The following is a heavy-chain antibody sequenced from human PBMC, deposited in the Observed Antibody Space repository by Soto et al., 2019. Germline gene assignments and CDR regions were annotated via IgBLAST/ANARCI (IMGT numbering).Heavy chain of an antibody. J-gene: IGHJ4*02. V-gene: IGHV3-23*01. CDR1: GFTFSSYA. CDR3: AKDLSGYCSGGSCYSGVDF. D-gene: IGHD2-15*01. Sequence: EVQLLESGGGLVQPGGSLRLSCAASGFTFSSYAMRWVRQAPGKGLEWVSAISGSGGSTYYADSVKGRFTISRDNSKNTLYLQTNSLRAEDTAVYYCAKDLSGYCSGGSCYSGVDFWGQGTLVTVSS. CDR2: ISGSGGST.